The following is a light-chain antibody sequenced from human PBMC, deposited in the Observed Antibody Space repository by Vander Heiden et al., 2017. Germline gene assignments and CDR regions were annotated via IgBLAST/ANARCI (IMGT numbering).Light chain of an antibody. CDR2: AAS. CDR1: QSIVTY. Sequence: DIQMTQSPSSLSASVGDRVTITCRASQSIVTYVNWFQQKPGKAPKFLIYAASSLQSGVPSRFSGSGSGTAFTLTISSLQPEDFATYYCQQNYRTPWTFGHGTNVDV. V-gene: IGKV1-39*01. CDR3: QQNYRTPWT. J-gene: IGKJ3*01.